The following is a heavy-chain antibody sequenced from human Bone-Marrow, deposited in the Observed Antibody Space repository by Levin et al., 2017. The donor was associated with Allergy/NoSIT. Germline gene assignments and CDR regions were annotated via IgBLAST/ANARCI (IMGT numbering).Heavy chain of an antibody. CDR3: ARVGSAGDHRPPRPDSYMDV. D-gene: IGHD4-17*01. J-gene: IGHJ6*03. V-gene: IGHV1-69*13. CDR2: IVPSFRTS. CDR1: GDTFRTHA. Sequence: EASVKVSCKASGDTFRTHALSWVRQAPGQGFEWMGGIVPSFRTSHYAQRFQGRVTITADESTSTSYMELSSLRNEDTAVYFCARVGSAGDHRPPRPDSYMDVWGKGTMVTVSS.